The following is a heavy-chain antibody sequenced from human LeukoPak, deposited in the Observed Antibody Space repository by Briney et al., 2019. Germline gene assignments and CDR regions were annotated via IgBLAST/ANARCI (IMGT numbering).Heavy chain of an antibody. D-gene: IGHD1-1*01. V-gene: IGHV3-48*04. CDR2: ISSSSTTK. CDR3: ARWNLGSDY. J-gene: IGHJ4*02. Sequence: GGSLRLSCAASGFTFSAYDMNWVRQAPGKGLKWLSYISSSSTTKYHADSVKGRFTISRDNTKNSLYLQMNSLRAEDTGVYYCARWNLGSDYWGQGTLVSVSS. CDR1: GFTFSAYD.